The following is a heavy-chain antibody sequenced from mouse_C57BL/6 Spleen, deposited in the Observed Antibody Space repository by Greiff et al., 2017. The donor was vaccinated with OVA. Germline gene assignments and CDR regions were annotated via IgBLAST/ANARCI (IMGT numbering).Heavy chain of an antibody. D-gene: IGHD1-1*01. Sequence: VQLQQSGAELVRPGTSVKVSCKASGYAFTNYLIEWVKQRPGQGLERIGVINPGSGGTNYNEKFKGKATLTADKSSSTAYMQLSSLTSEDSAVYVCARSNYGSSRYYAMDYWGQGTSVTVSS. CDR3: ARSNYGSSRYYAMDY. J-gene: IGHJ4*01. V-gene: IGHV1-54*01. CDR1: GYAFTNYL. CDR2: INPGSGGT.